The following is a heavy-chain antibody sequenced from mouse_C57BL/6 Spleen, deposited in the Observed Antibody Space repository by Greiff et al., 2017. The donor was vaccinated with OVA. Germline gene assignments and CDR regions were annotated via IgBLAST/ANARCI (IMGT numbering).Heavy chain of an antibody. D-gene: IGHD3-2*02. CDR3: ARYRGSSGYGFAY. V-gene: IGHV7-3*01. CDR1: GFTFTDYY. Sequence: EVMLVESGGGLVQPGGSLSLSCAASGFTFTDYYMSWVRQPPGKALEWLGFIRNKANGYTTEYSASVKGRFTISRDNSQSILYLQMNALRAEDSATYYCARYRGSSGYGFAYWGQGTLVTVSA. CDR2: IRNKANGYTT. J-gene: IGHJ3*01.